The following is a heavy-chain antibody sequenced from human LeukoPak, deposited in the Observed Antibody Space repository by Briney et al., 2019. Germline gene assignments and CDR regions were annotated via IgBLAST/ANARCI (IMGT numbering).Heavy chain of an antibody. V-gene: IGHV1-2*02. J-gene: IGHJ5*02. Sequence: ASVKVSCKASGYTFTGYNMHWVRQAHGPGLEWMGWINPNSGGTNYAQKFQGRVTMTRDTSISTAYMELSRLRSDDTAVYYCARDPLRANWFDPWGQGTLVTVSS. CDR2: INPNSGGT. CDR3: ARDPLRANWFDP. CDR1: GYTFTGYN.